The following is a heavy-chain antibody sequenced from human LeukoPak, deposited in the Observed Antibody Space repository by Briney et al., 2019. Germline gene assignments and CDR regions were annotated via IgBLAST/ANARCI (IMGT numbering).Heavy chain of an antibody. CDR1: GFTFSTHW. J-gene: IGHJ4*02. Sequence: SGGSLRLSCAASGFTFSTHWMHWVRQAPGKGLVWVSRINPDGSTTTYADSVEGRFTISRDNAKNTLYLQMSSLRAEDTAVYYCARVGVGMYHFDHWGQGTLVTVSS. CDR3: ARVGVGMYHFDH. V-gene: IGHV3-74*01. CDR2: INPDGSTT. D-gene: IGHD2-2*01.